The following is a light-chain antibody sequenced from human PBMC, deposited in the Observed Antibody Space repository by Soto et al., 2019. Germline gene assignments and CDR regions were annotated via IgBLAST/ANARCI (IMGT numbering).Light chain of an antibody. CDR3: QQRSNWPPVLT. CDR1: QSFSSY. CDR2: DAS. J-gene: IGKJ5*01. V-gene: IGKV3-11*01. Sequence: EIVLTQSPATLSLYPGERATLSCRASQSFSSYLAWYQQKPGQAPRLLIYDASKRATGIPARFSGRGSGTDFTLTISSLEPDDFAVYYCQQRSNWPPVLTFGQGTLREIK.